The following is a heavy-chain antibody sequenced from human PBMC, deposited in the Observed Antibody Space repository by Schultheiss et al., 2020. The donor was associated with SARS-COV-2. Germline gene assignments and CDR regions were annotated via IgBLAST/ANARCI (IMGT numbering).Heavy chain of an antibody. V-gene: IGHV4-34*01. Sequence: SETLSLTCAVYGGSFSGYYWSWIRQPPGKGLEWIGEINHSGSTNYNPSLKSRVTISVDTSKNQFSLKLSSVTAADTAVYYCAVRQLDYYYYGMDVWGQGTTVTVSS. CDR2: INHSGST. CDR1: GGSFSGYY. D-gene: IGHD6-6*01. J-gene: IGHJ6*02. CDR3: AVRQLDYYYYGMDV.